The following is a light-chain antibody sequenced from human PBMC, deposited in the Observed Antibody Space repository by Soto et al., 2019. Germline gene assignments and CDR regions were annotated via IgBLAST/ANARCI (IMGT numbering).Light chain of an antibody. J-gene: IGLJ3*02. CDR2: EVS. CDR1: SSDVGGYDL. V-gene: IGLV2-23*02. CDR3: CSYAGINTFV. Sequence: QSVLTQPASVSGSPGQSITISCTGASSDVGGYDLVSWYQQHPGKAPKLMIYEVSARPSGISNRFSGSKSGDTASLTISRLQAEDEAHYYCCSYAGINTFVFGGGTKLTVL.